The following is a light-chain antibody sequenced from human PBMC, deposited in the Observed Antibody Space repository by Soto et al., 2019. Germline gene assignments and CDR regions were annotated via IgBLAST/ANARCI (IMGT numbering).Light chain of an antibody. CDR3: QQYGSSGT. CDR1: QSVSGDY. CDR2: GAS. Sequence: VLTQSSGTLSLSAGQRANLSCRASQSVSGDYLAWYQQKSGQAPRLLIYGASSRATDIPDRFSGSGSGTDFALTISRLEPEDFAVYYCQQYGSSGTFGQGTKVDIK. J-gene: IGKJ1*01. V-gene: IGKV3-20*01.